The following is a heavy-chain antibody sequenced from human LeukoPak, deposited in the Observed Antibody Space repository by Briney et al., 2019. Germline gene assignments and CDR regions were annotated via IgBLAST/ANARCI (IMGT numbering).Heavy chain of an antibody. J-gene: IGHJ4*02. Sequence: SGGSLRLSCAASGFIVSSNYMSWVRQAPGKGLEWVSVIYSGGSTYYADSVKGRFTISRDNSKNTLYLQMNSLRAEDTAVYYCATTSTRDGYNYDYWGQGTLVTVSS. CDR2: IYSGGST. CDR3: ATTSTRDGYNYDY. V-gene: IGHV3-53*05. D-gene: IGHD5-24*01. CDR1: GFIVSSNY.